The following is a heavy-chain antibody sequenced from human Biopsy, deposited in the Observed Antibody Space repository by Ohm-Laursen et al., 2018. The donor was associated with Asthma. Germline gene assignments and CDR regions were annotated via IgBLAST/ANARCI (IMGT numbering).Heavy chain of an antibody. CDR1: RDIFSSYG. Sequence: GSSVKVSCKGSRDIFSSYGFSWVRQAPGQGLEWMGGIIPISLTPSYARRFRGRVTISADEYTRTAYMELSSLRSEDTAVYYCARDPSYLDPSVGGWHLWGQGTMVTVSS. J-gene: IGHJ3*01. V-gene: IGHV1-69*13. CDR3: ARDPSYLDPSVGGWHL. D-gene: IGHD5/OR15-5a*01. CDR2: IIPISLTP.